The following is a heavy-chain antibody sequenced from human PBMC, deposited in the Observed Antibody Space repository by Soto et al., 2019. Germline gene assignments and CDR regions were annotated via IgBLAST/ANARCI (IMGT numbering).Heavy chain of an antibody. Sequence: GGSLRLSCAASGFTFSSYAMSWVRQAPGKGLEWVSAISGSGGITYYADSVKGRFTISRDNSKNTLYLQMNSLRAEDTAVYYCAKASGAVPTNWFDPWGQGTLLTVSS. CDR2: ISGSGGIT. D-gene: IGHD2-8*02. J-gene: IGHJ5*02. CDR3: AKASGAVPTNWFDP. V-gene: IGHV3-23*01. CDR1: GFTFSSYA.